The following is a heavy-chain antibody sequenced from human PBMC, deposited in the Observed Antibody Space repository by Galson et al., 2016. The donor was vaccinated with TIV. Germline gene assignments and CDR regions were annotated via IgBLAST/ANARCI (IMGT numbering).Heavy chain of an antibody. CDR1: GGTFNIYA. J-gene: IGHJ6*03. Sequence: SCKASGGTFNIYAISWVRQAPGQGLEWMGGILPIFGAATYAQKFQGRVTITADESTNTASMELSSLKSDDTAMYYCARPSSSCRGCSYYYYMDVWGKGTTVTVSS. CDR3: ARPSSSCRGCSYYYYMDV. V-gene: IGHV1-69*01. D-gene: IGHD6-19*01. CDR2: ILPIFGAA.